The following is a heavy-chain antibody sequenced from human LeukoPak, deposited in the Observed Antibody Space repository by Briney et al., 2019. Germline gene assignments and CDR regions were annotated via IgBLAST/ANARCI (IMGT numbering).Heavy chain of an antibody. J-gene: IGHJ5*02. D-gene: IGHD3-22*01. CDR2: ISGSGGST. Sequence: GGSLRLSCAASGFTFSSYAMSWVRQAPGKGLEWVSAISGSGGSTYYADSVKRRFTISRDNSKNTLYLQMNSLRAEDTAVYYCAKVGLLGGGYNWFDPWGQGTLVTVSS. CDR3: AKVGLLGGGYNWFDP. V-gene: IGHV3-23*01. CDR1: GFTFSSYA.